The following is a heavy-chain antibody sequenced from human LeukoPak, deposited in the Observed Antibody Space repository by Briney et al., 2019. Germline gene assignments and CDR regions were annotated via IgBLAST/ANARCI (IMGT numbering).Heavy chain of an antibody. Sequence: GGSLRLSCAASGFTFSSYAMHWVRQAPGKGLEYFSAISSNGGSTYYANSVKGRFTISRDNSKNTLYLQMGSLRAEEMAVYYCARVPIAAAGPYYFDYWGQGTLVTVSS. D-gene: IGHD6-13*01. V-gene: IGHV3-64*01. CDR1: GFTFSSYA. CDR2: ISSNGGST. J-gene: IGHJ4*02. CDR3: ARVPIAAAGPYYFDY.